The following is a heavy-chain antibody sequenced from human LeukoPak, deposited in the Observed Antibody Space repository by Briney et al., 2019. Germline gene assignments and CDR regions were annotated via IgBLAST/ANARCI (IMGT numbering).Heavy chain of an antibody. V-gene: IGHV4-59*01. CDR1: NVSINSYY. Sequence: SETLSLTCTVANVSINSYYWTWIRQPPGKALEWIGYVYNSGNTKYKPSLKSRATISVDTSKNQFSLILNSVTAADTAVYYCASSSLDDSGSLDSWGQGILVTVSS. CDR3: ASSSLDDSGSLDS. J-gene: IGHJ4*02. D-gene: IGHD5-12*01. CDR2: VYNSGNT.